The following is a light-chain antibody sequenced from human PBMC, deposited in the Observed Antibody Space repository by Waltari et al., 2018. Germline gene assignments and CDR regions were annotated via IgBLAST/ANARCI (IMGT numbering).Light chain of an antibody. V-gene: IGLV7-46*01. Sequence: QAVVTQEPSLTVSPGGTVTLTCRSSTGAVTSGHYPYWFQQKPGQAPRPLIYDTSNKHSWTPARFSGSLLGGKAALTLSGAQPEDEAEYYCLLSYSGARLFGGGTKLTVL. CDR1: TGAVTSGHY. CDR3: LLSYSGARL. CDR2: DTS. J-gene: IGLJ2*01.